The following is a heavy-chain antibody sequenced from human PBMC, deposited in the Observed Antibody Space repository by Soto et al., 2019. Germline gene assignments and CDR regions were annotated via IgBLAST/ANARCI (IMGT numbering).Heavy chain of an antibody. J-gene: IGHJ6*02. V-gene: IGHV4-39*01. D-gene: IGHD1-20*01. CDR1: GGSVSRTTYY. CDR2: IYYSGST. CDR3: ARHGIENNIFDGMNV. Sequence: PSETLSLTCTVSGGSVSRTTYYWDWIRQTPGKGLEWIGSIYYSGSTFYNPSLKSRVTMSIDSSQTQISLRLSSVTVADMAIYYCARHGIENNIFDGMNVWAQGTTVTVSS.